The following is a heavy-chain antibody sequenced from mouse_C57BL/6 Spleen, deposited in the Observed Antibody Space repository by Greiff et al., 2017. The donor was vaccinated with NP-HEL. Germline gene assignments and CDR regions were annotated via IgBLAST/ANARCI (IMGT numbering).Heavy chain of an antibody. V-gene: IGHV2-6-1*01. J-gene: IGHJ4*01. CDR2: IWSDGST. CDR1: GFSLTSYG. CDR3: ARQGSNFRDYAMDY. D-gene: IGHD2-5*01. Sequence: VQLQQSGPGLVAPSQSLSITCTVSGFSLTSYGVHWVRQPPGKGLEWLVVIWSDGSTTYNSALKSRLSISKDNSKSQVFLKMNSLQTDDTAMYYCARQGSNFRDYAMDYWGQGTSVTVSS.